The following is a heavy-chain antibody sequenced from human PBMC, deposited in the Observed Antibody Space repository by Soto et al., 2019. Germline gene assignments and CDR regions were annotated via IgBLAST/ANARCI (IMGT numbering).Heavy chain of an antibody. J-gene: IGHJ4*02. CDR3: AKDGTIGAADYFFDF. CDR1: GFTFSNYA. D-gene: IGHD6-13*01. V-gene: IGHV3-30*18. CDR2: IASDGKDK. Sequence: QVQLVESGGGVVQPGRSLKLSCAASGFTFSNYAIHWVRQAPGKGLEWVAVIASDGKDKRYVDSAKGRFTISRDNSKNTVYLQMDSVRGEDTAVYYCAKDGTIGAADYFFDFWGQGSLVTVSS.